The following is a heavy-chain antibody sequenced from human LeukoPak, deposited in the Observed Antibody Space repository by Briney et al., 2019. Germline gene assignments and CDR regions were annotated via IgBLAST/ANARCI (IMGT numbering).Heavy chain of an antibody. CDR3: AKDLGPYYDILTGPLE. D-gene: IGHD3-9*01. V-gene: IGHV3-30-3*01. J-gene: IGHJ4*02. CDR2: ISYDGSNK. Sequence: GGSLRLSCAASGFTFSSYAMHWVRQAPGKGLEWVAVISYDGSNKYYADSVKGRFTISRDNSKNTLYLQMNSLRAEDTAVYYCAKDLGPYYDILTGPLEWGQGTLVIVSS. CDR1: GFTFSSYA.